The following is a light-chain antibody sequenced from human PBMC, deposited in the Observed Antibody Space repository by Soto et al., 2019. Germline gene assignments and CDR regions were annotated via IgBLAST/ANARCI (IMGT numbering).Light chain of an antibody. CDR2: DAS. Sequence: DIQMTPSPSTLSASVGDRVAITCRASQSVNTWLAWYQQRPGKAPKLLIYDASSLESGVPSRFSGSGSGTEFTLTISSLQPDDFATYYCQQYNSYGKVFGQGTKVDIK. CDR3: QQYNSYGKV. CDR1: QSVNTW. V-gene: IGKV1-5*01. J-gene: IGKJ1*01.